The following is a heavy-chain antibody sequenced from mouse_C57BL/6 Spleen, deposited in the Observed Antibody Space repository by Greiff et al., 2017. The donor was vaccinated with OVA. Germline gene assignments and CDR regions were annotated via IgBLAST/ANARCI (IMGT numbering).Heavy chain of an antibody. V-gene: IGHV5-6*01. CDR2: ISSGGSYT. D-gene: IGHD1-1*01. CDR1: GFTFSSYG. CDR3: ARQVITTVVAHFDY. Sequence: EVMLVESGGDLVKPGGSLKLSCAASGFTFSSYGMSWVRQTPDKRLEWVATISSGGSYTSSPDSVKGRFTISSDNAKNTLYLQMSSLKSEDTAMYYSARQVITTVVAHFDYWGQGTTRTVSS. J-gene: IGHJ2*01.